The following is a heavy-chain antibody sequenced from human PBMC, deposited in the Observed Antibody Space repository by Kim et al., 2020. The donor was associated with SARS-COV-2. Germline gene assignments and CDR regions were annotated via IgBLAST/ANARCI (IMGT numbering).Heavy chain of an antibody. D-gene: IGHD3-10*01. J-gene: IGHJ5*02. V-gene: IGHV4-31*02. CDR3: ASYGSGSYYMRGVWFDP. Sequence: LKSRVTVSVDTCKNQFSLKLSSVTAADTAVYYCASYGSGSYYMRGVWFDPWGQGTLVTVSS.